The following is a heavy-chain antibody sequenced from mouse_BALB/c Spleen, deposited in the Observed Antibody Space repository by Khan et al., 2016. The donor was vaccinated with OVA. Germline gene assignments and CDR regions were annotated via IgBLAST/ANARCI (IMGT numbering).Heavy chain of an antibody. CDR1: GYSITSDYA. Sequence: EVKLLESGPGLVKPSQSLSLTCTVTGYSITSDYAWNWIRQFPGNQLEWMGYISYSGSTNYNPSLKSRISITRDTSKNQFFLQLNSVTTEDTATYYCARDGSRYNYAMDYWGQGTSVTVSS. V-gene: IGHV3-2*02. D-gene: IGHD2-3*01. J-gene: IGHJ4*01. CDR2: ISYSGST. CDR3: ARDGSRYNYAMDY.